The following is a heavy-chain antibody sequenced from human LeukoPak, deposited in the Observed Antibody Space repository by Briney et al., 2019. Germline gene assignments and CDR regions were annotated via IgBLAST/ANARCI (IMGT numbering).Heavy chain of an antibody. Sequence: HPGGSLRLSCAASGFTFSSYDIHWVRQAPGKGLEWVAFIRYDGSSKYYADSVRGRFTISRDNSKNTLYLQMNSLRAEDTAVYFCAKGSKAVLFTRDHYMDVWGKGTTVTISS. D-gene: IGHD6-19*01. V-gene: IGHV3-30*02. J-gene: IGHJ6*03. CDR3: AKGSKAVLFTRDHYMDV. CDR1: GFTFSSYD. CDR2: IRYDGSSK.